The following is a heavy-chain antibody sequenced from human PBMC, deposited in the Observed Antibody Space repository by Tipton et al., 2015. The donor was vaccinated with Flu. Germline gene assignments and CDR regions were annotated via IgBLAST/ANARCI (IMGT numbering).Heavy chain of an antibody. Sequence: TLSLTCAVSGDSISSNYWCSWVRQPPGKGLEWIGEIHHSGSTNYNPSLKSRLTISVDKSKNHFSLRLSSVTAADTAVYYCARDVFGGSCYPTCGMDVWGQGTTVTVSS. J-gene: IGHJ6*02. CDR2: IHHSGST. V-gene: IGHV4-4*02. D-gene: IGHD2-15*01. CDR3: ARDVFGGSCYPTCGMDV. CDR1: GDSISSNYW.